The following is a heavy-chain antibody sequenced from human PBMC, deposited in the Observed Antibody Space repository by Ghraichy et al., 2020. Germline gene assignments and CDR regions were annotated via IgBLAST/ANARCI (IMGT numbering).Heavy chain of an antibody. Sequence: GGSLRLSCPASGFTFEAYALHWLRQTPGKGLEWVTSISWNNGHIGYADSVKGRFTISRDNAKNSLYLEMNSLRTEDTALYYCAKGPGYATYKFYFDYGGQGTRFIVS. V-gene: IGHV3-9*01. J-gene: IGHJ4*02. CDR2: ISWNNGHI. CDR1: GFTFEAYA. D-gene: IGHD2-2*01. CDR3: AKGPGYATYKFYFDY.